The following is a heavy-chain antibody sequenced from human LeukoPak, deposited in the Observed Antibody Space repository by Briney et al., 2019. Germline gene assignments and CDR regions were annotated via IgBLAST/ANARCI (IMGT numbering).Heavy chain of an antibody. CDR2: IFYSGST. V-gene: IGHV4-39*07. Sequence: SETLSLTCTVSGGSISTSNYYWGWIRQPPGKGLECIGNIFYSGSTYYSPSLKSRVTISLDTSRNQFSLKLNSVTAADTAVYYCARDAYYYDSSGYYRYDYWGQGTLVTVSS. J-gene: IGHJ4*02. CDR1: GGSISTSNYY. D-gene: IGHD3-22*01. CDR3: ARDAYYYDSSGYYRYDY.